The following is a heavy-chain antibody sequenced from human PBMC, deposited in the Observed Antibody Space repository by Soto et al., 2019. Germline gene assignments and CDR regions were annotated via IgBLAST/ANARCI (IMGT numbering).Heavy chain of an antibody. CDR3: ARDRVAARPGWFDP. D-gene: IGHD6-6*01. J-gene: IGHJ5*02. CDR1: GFTFSSYG. Sequence: QVQLVESGGGVVQPGRSLRLSCAASGFTFSSYGMHWVRQAPGKGLEWVAVIDYDGGNKYYADSVKGRFTIYRDNSKNTLFLKMNSLRADDTAVYYCARDRVAARPGWFDPWGQGTLVTVSS. V-gene: IGHV3-33*01. CDR2: IDYDGGNK.